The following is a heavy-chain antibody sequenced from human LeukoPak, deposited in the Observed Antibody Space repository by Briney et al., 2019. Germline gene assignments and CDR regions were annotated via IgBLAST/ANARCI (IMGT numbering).Heavy chain of an antibody. D-gene: IGHD5-12*01. J-gene: IGHJ3*02. CDR2: ISTSSSYI. V-gene: IGHV3-21*01. Sequence: GGSLRLSCAASGFTFSTYSMTWVRQAPGKGLEWVSSISTSSSYIYYPDSVKGRFTISGDNAKKSLYLQMNSLRTEDTAVYYCARDYFSLRAFDIWGQGTMVTVSS. CDR3: ARDYFSLRAFDI. CDR1: GFTFSTYS.